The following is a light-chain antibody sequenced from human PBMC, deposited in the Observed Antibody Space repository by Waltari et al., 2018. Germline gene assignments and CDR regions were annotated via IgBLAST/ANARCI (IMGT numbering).Light chain of an antibody. J-gene: IGKJ4*01. CDR1: QSVNYF. V-gene: IGKV3-11*01. Sequence: EIVLTQSPATLSLSPGERATLSCRASQSVNYFLAWFQQKPGQAPRLLIYDASNRATGIPARFSGSGSGTDFTLTISSLEPEDFAVYCCQQRTNWPRTFGGGTKVEIK. CDR2: DAS. CDR3: QQRTNWPRT.